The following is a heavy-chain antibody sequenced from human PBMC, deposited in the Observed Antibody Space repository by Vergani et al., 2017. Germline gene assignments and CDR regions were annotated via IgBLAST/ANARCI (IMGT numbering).Heavy chain of an antibody. Sequence: EVQLVESGGGLVKPGGSLRLSCAASGFTFSSLRTNWVRQAPGKGLEWVSFISSSGSYIYYADSVKGGFTISRDNAKNSLYLQMNSLRAESTAVYYCARGMRCSGGSGYPSSHDYWGEGTLVSVSS. V-gene: IGHV3-21*01. CDR2: ISSSGSYI. CDR3: ARGMRCSGGSGYPSSHDY. CDR1: GFTFSSLR. J-gene: IGHJ4*02. D-gene: IGHD2-15*01.